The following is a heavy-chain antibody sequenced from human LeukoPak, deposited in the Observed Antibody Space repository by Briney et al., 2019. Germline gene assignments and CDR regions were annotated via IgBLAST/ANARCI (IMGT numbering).Heavy chain of an antibody. J-gene: IGHJ3*02. CDR2: INTDGSST. CDR1: GFTFSSYN. Sequence: PGGSLRLSCAASGFTFSSYNMNWVRQAPGKGLVWVSRINTDGSSTNYADSVKGRFTVSRDNAKNTLYLQMNSLRAEDTAVYYCARVIGWDEPFDIWGQGTMVTVSS. V-gene: IGHV3-74*01. D-gene: IGHD1-26*01. CDR3: ARVIGWDEPFDI.